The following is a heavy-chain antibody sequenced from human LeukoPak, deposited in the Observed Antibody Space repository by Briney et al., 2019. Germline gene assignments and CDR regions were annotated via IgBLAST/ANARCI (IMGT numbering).Heavy chain of an antibody. Sequence: PSETLSLTCAVYGGSFSGHYWTWIRQPPGKGLQWIGEVNDRGSTNYNPSLKGRLTISEDKSKKQFSLRLPSVTAADTAVYYCARGVVSGRFGDYYYYMDVWGKGTTVTVSS. J-gene: IGHJ6*03. CDR3: ARGVVSGRFGDYYYYMDV. CDR2: VNDRGST. CDR1: GGSFSGHY. D-gene: IGHD3-16*01. V-gene: IGHV4-34*01.